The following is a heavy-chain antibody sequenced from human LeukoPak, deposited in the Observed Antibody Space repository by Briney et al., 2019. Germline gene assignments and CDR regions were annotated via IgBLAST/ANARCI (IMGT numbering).Heavy chain of an antibody. Sequence: QPGGSLRLSCAASGFTFSHYWMQWVRQAPGKGLVWVSRINSDGSSTTYADSVKGRFTISRDNAKNTLYLQMNSLRAEDTAVYYCASEDYYDSSAYYYRNFQHWGQGTLVTVSS. J-gene: IGHJ1*01. V-gene: IGHV3-74*01. CDR3: ASEDYYDSSAYYYRNFQH. D-gene: IGHD3-22*01. CDR2: INSDGSST. CDR1: GFTFSHYW.